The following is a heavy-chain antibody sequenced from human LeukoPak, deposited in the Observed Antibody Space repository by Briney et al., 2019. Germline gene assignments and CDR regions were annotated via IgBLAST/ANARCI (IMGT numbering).Heavy chain of an antibody. CDR2: INHSGST. D-gene: IGHD6-19*01. Sequence: SETLSLTCAVYGGSFSGYYWSWIRQPPGKGLEWIGEINHSGSTNYNPSLKSRVTISVDTSKNQFSLKLSSVTAADTAVYYCARVGAIAVAGIFSDYWGQGTLVTVSP. CDR1: GGSFSGYY. V-gene: IGHV4-34*01. CDR3: ARVGAIAVAGIFSDY. J-gene: IGHJ4*02.